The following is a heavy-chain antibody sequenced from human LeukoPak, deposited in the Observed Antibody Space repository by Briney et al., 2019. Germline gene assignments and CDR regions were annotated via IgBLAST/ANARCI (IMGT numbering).Heavy chain of an antibody. J-gene: IGHJ1*01. CDR1: GFTFSSYS. D-gene: IGHD3-10*01. V-gene: IGHV3-21*01. CDR2: ISSSSSYI. Sequence: GGSLRLSCAASGFTFSSYSMNWVRQAPGKGLEWVSSISSSSSYIYYTDSVKGRFTISRDNAKNSLYLQMNSLRAEDTAVYYCARDDLWFGELSAEYFHHWGQGTLVTVSS. CDR3: ARDDLWFGELSAEYFHH.